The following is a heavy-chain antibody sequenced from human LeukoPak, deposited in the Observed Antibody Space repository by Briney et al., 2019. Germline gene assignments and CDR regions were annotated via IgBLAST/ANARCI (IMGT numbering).Heavy chain of an antibody. D-gene: IGHD3-22*01. V-gene: IGHV4-59*01. CDR3: ARVSLARYYDSSGYYYYFDY. Sequence: SGALSLNGTVSGGFIISYFCILLRQPLPQRLHLFVFLYYCGSTNYNPSLKSRVTISVDTSKNQFSLKLSSVTAADTAVYYCARVSLARYYDSSGYYYYFDYWGQGTLVTVSS. CDR2: LYYCGST. J-gene: IGHJ4*02. CDR1: GGFIISYF.